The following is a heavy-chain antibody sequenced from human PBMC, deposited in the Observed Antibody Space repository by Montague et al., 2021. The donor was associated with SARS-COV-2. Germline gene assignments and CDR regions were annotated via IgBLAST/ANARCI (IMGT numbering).Heavy chain of an antibody. CDR3: ARYGNTMGGAFDI. J-gene: IGHJ3*02. Sequence: TLSLTCTVSGGSISSGGYYWSWIRQHPGKGLEWIGYICYSGSTYYNPSLKSRVTISVDTSKNQFSLKLSSVTAADTAVYYCARYGNTMGGAFDIWGQGTMVTVSS. D-gene: IGHD3-16*01. CDR1: GGSISSGGYY. V-gene: IGHV4-31*03. CDR2: ICYSGST.